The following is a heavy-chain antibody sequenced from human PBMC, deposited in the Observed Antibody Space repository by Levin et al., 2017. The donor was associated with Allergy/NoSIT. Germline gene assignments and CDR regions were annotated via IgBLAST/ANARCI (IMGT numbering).Heavy chain of an antibody. V-gene: IGHV3-23*01. Sequence: LSLTCAASGFTFGSYAMIWVRQAPGKGLEWVSAVTSGGGQTYYADSVKGRFTISRDNSKNSLYLQMSSLRLEDTGVYYCARAKGESSGYDGHYWGQGTLVTVS. J-gene: IGHJ4*02. CDR3: ARAKGESSGYDGHY. CDR2: VTSGGGQT. CDR1: GFTFGSYA. D-gene: IGHD5-12*01.